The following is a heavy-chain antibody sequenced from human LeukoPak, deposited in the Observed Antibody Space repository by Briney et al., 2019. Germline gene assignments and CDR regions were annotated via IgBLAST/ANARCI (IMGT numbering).Heavy chain of an antibody. Sequence: ASVTVSCKASGYTFTSYDINWVRQATGQGLEWMGWMNPNSGNTGYAQKFQGRVTMTRNTSISTAYMELSSLRSEDTAVYYCARGYGSGSYYGRYYYYYYMDVWGKGTTVTVSS. CDR2: MNPNSGNT. D-gene: IGHD3-10*01. J-gene: IGHJ6*03. CDR3: ARGYGSGSYYGRYYYYYYMDV. V-gene: IGHV1-8*01. CDR1: GYTFTSYD.